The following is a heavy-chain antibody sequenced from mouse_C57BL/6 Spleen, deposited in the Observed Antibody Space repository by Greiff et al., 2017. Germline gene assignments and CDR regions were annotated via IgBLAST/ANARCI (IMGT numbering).Heavy chain of an antibody. CDR3: ARIYYGNYDYAMDY. J-gene: IGHJ4*01. CDR2: IYPGDGDT. CDR1: GYAFSSSW. Sequence: QVHVKQSGPELVKPGASVKISCKASGYAFSSSWMNWVKQRPGKGLEWIGRIYPGDGDTNYNGKFKGKATLTADKSSSTAYMHLSSLSSEDSAVYFCARIYYGNYDYAMDYWGQGTSVTVSS. D-gene: IGHD2-1*01. V-gene: IGHV1-82*01.